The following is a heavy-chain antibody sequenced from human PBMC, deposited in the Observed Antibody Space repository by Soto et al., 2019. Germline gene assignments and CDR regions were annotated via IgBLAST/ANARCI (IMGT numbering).Heavy chain of an antibody. CDR2: IMPGSSHI. CDR3: AIENVGATSVHVFDI. V-gene: IGHV3-48*01. CDR1: GFTFSIYS. Sequence: EVQLVESGGGLVQPGGSLRLTCAASGFTFSIYSMNWVRQAPGKGLEWVSYIMPGSSHIFYADSVKGRFTISRDNAKNSLYLQMSSVGADETSLDCGAIENVGATSVHVFDIWGRGTMVTVSS. J-gene: IGHJ3*02. D-gene: IGHD1-26*01.